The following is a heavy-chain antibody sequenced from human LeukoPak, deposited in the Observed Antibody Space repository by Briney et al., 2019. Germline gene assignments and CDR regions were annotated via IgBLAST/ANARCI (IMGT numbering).Heavy chain of an antibody. CDR1: GFTFDDYG. V-gene: IGHV3-20*04. CDR3: ARAYSDEENYYYYYMDV. Sequence: PGGSLRLSCAASGFTFDDYGMSWVRQAPGKGLEWVSGINWNGGNTGYADSVKGRFTISRDNAKNSLYLQLNSLSAEDTGLYYWARAYSDEENYYYYYMDVWGKGTTVTVSS. CDR2: INWNGGNT. J-gene: IGHJ6*03. D-gene: IGHD5-12*01.